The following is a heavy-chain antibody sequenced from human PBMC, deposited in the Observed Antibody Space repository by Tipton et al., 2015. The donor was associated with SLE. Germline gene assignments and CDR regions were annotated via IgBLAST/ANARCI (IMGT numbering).Heavy chain of an antibody. CDR3: ARETVTTVTSYYFDY. CDR2: IYTSGST. V-gene: IGHV4-61*09. J-gene: IGHJ4*02. D-gene: IGHD4-17*01. CDR1: GGSISSGSYY. Sequence: LRLSCTVSGGSISSGSYYWSWIRQPAGKGLEWIGYIYTSGSTNYNPSLKSRVTISVDTSKNQFSLKLSSVTAADTAVYYCARETVTTVTSYYFDYWGQGTLVTVSS.